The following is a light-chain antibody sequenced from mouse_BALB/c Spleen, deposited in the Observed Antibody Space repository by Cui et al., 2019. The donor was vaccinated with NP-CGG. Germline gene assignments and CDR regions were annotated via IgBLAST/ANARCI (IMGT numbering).Light chain of an antibody. V-gene: IGLV1*01. CDR1: TGSGTTSNY. Sequence: AAVTQASAPTTSPGETVTLTCRSSTGSGTTSNYADWVQEKPDHLFTGLIGGTNNRAPGVPARFSGSLIGNKAALTITGAQTEDEAIYFCALWYSNHWVFGGGTKLTVL. J-gene: IGLJ1*01. CDR3: ALWYSNHWV. CDR2: GTN.